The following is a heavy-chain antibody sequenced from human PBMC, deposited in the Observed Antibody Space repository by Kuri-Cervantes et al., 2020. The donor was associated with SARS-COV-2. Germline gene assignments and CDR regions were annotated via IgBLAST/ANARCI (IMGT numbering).Heavy chain of an antibody. Sequence: GGSLRLSCTASGFIFSDYYMTWIRQAPGKGLEWVSMISGSGDDTYYADSVKGRFTISRDNSKTTLYLRMNSLRAEDTAVYYCAKESTYYGGKDGDAFDIWGQGTMVTVSS. J-gene: IGHJ3*02. CDR3: AKESTYYGGKDGDAFDI. D-gene: IGHD4-23*01. CDR2: ISGSGDDT. V-gene: IGHV3-23*01. CDR1: GFIFSDYY.